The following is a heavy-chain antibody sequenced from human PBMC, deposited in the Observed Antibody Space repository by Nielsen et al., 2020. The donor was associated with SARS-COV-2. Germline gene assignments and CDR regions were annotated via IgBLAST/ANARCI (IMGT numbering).Heavy chain of an antibody. CDR3: ARVRGALYSPIDY. V-gene: IGHV1-46*01. CDR1: GYTFTNYY. D-gene: IGHD3-10*01. J-gene: IGHJ4*02. CDR2: INTSDGST. Sequence: ASVKVSCKASGYTFTNYYMHWVRQAPGQGLEWMGIINTSDGSTTYAQKFQGRVTMTRDTSTRTVYMELRSLRSDDTAVYYCARVRGALYSPIDYWGQGTLVTVSS.